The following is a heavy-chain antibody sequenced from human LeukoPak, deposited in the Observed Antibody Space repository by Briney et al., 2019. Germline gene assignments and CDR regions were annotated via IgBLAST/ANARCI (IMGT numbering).Heavy chain of an antibody. CDR3: ARALGAYAFDI. Sequence: GGSLRLSSAASGFTVSSNYMSWVRQAPGKGLEWVSVIYSGGSTYYADSVKGRFTISRDNSKNTLYLQMNSLRAEDTAVYYCARALGAYAFDIWGQGTMVTVSS. CDR1: GFTVSSNY. V-gene: IGHV3-53*01. D-gene: IGHD3-16*01. J-gene: IGHJ3*02. CDR2: IYSGGST.